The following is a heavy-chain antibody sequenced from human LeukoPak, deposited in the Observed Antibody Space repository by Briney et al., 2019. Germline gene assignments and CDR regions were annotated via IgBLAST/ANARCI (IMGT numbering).Heavy chain of an antibody. CDR2: ISYDGSNK. D-gene: IGHD4-17*01. V-gene: IGHV3-30*18. Sequence: PGRSLRLSCAASGFTFSSYGMHWVRQAPGKGLEWVAVISYDGSNKYYADSVKGRFTISRDNPKNTLYLQMNSLRAEDTAVYYCAKDGGYGDSPDAFDIWGQGTMVTVSS. J-gene: IGHJ3*02. CDR3: AKDGGYGDSPDAFDI. CDR1: GFTFSSYG.